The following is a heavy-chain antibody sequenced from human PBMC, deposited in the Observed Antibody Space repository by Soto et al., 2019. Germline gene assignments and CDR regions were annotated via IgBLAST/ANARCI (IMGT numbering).Heavy chain of an antibody. CDR2: ISPYDGNT. CDR3: ARGGYYDSSGSRNYHYYGMNV. J-gene: IGHJ6*02. CDR1: GYTFSSYG. D-gene: IGHD3-22*01. V-gene: IGHV1-18*01. Sequence: QVQLVQSGGEVKKPGASVKVSCKASGYTFSSYGINWVRQAPGQGLEWLGWISPYDGNTKYAQILQGRGSMTTDTSTKTAYMEVRSLSSDDPAVYYCARGGYYDSSGSRNYHYYGMNVWGQGTPVTVSS.